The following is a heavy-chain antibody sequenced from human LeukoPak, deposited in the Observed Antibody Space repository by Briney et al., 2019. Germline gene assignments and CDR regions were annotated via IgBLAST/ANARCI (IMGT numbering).Heavy chain of an antibody. CDR2: INNDGRST. V-gene: IGHV3-74*01. D-gene: IGHD3-16*01. Sequence: GGSLRLSCAASGFTLSSYWMHWVRQAPGKGRGWVSRINNDGRSTNYAASVKGRFTISTDNTKNTLYLQMNSLRDEDTAVYYCAKGGTVLFDYWGQGTLVTVSS. CDR1: GFTLSSYW. J-gene: IGHJ4*02. CDR3: AKGGTVLFDY.